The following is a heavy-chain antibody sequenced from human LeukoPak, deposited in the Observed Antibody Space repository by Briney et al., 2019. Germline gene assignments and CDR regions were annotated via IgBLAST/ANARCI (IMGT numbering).Heavy chain of an antibody. J-gene: IGHJ4*02. CDR3: AREGTPAAVFDY. D-gene: IGHD2-2*01. CDR2: INHSGST. CDR1: GGSFSGYY. V-gene: IGHV4-34*01. Sequence: AETLSLTCAVYGGSFSGYYWSWIRQPPGKGLEWIGEINHSGSTNYNPSLRSRVTISVDTSKNQFSLKLSSVTAADTAVYYCAREGTPAAVFDYWGQGTLVTVSS.